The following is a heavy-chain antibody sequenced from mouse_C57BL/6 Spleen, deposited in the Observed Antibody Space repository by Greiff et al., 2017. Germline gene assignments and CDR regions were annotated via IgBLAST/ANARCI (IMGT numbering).Heavy chain of an antibody. CDR1: GFTFSSYT. V-gene: IGHV5-9*01. CDR3: ARQDGNYVAWFAY. CDR2: ISGGGGNT. Sequence: EVKLEESGGGLVKPGGSLKLSCAASGFTFSSYTMSWVRQTPEKRLEWVATISGGGGNTYYPESVKGRFTISRDNAKNSLYRQMSGLRAEDTALYYCARQDGNYVAWFAYWGQGTLVTVSA. D-gene: IGHD2-1*01. J-gene: IGHJ3*01.